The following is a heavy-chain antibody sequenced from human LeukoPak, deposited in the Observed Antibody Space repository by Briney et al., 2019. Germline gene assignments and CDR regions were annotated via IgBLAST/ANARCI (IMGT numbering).Heavy chain of an antibody. D-gene: IGHD6-13*01. V-gene: IGHV4-59*01. CDR3: ASGPYPAAGTDHQFDY. Sequence: PSETLSPTCTVSGASISSYYWSWIRQPPGKGLEWIGYIFYSGSTNYNPSLKSRVTISVDTSKNQFSLKLSSMTAADTAVYYCASGPYPAAGTDHQFDYWGQGTLVTVSS. J-gene: IGHJ4*02. CDR2: IFYSGST. CDR1: GASISSYY.